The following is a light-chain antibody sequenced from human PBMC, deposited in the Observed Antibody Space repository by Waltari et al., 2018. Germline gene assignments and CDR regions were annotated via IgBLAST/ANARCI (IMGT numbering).Light chain of an antibody. CDR1: QNIYTL. Sequence: DVQMTQSPSSLSGSVGDWVPISCRASQNIYTLLNWYRQKTGTAPELLVYAASYRLSGVPSRFRGSGSGTDFTLTISSLQTEDFATYYCQQTYVAPPTFGQGTKVDI. CDR3: QQTYVAPPT. CDR2: AAS. J-gene: IGKJ1*01. V-gene: IGKV1-39*01.